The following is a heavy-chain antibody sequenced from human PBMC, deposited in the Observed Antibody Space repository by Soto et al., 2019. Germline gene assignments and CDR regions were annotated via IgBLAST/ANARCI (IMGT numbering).Heavy chain of an antibody. CDR1: GGTFSSYA. J-gene: IGHJ6*02. CDR2: IIPIFGTA. CDR3: ARMSTPVSRGMDV. V-gene: IGHV1-69*06. D-gene: IGHD2-15*01. Sequence: SVKVSCKASGGTFSSYAISWVRQAPGQGLEWMGGIIPIFGTANYAQKFQGRVTITAVKSTSTAYMELSSLRSEDTAVYYSARMSTPVSRGMDVSGQGTTVTVSS.